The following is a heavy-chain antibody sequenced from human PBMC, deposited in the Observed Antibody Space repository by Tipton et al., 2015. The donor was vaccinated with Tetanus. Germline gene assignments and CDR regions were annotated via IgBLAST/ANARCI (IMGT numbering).Heavy chain of an antibody. J-gene: IGHJ4*02. D-gene: IGHD1-7*01. CDR1: GFNFSVYG. Sequence: GSLRLSCAASGFNFSVYGMHWVRQAPGKGLEWVSYISGSSDSIYYADSVKGRFTISRDNGKNSLYLQMNSLRDEDTAVYYCGRALGSGTTVASGHWGQGSLVTVSS. CDR3: GRALGSGTTVASGH. CDR2: ISGSSDSI. V-gene: IGHV3-48*02.